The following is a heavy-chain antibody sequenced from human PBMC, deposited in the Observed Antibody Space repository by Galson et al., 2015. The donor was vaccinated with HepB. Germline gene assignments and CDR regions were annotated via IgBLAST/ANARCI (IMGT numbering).Heavy chain of an antibody. D-gene: IGHD3-16*01. Sequence: SLRLSCAASGFTFRDWFMSWIRQAPGKGLEWVSYISGNSVYTKYADSVKGRFTISRDNVGNSLYLQMNSLRAEDTAIYYRVRENYANPDYWGQGALVTVSS. CDR3: VRENYANPDY. V-gene: IGHV3-11*06. CDR1: GFTFRDWF. CDR2: ISGNSVYT. J-gene: IGHJ4*02.